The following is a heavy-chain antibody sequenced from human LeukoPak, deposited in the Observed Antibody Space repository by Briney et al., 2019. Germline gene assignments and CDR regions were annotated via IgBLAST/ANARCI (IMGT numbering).Heavy chain of an antibody. CDR3: ASVLSNYSSTSCYTHDHHRIAAAADSDAFDI. D-gene: IGHD2-2*02. Sequence: SETVSLTCAVYGGSFSGYYWSWMRQPPGKGRVWIGSISHSGSTYYNPSLKSRVTISVDTSKNQFSLTLSSVTAADTAVSYCASVLSNYSSTSCYTHDHHRIAAAADSDAFDIWGQGTMVTVSS. CDR1: GGSFSGYY. V-gene: IGHV4-34*01. CDR2: ISHSGST. J-gene: IGHJ3*02.